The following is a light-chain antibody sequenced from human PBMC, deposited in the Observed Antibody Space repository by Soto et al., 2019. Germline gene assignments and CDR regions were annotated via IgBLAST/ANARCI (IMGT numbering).Light chain of an antibody. V-gene: IGKV3-20*01. Sequence: EIVLTQSPGTLSLSPGERATLSCRASQSVSSSYLAWYQQKPGQAPRLLIYGASSRVTGITDRFSGSGSGTDVTLTISRLAPADFAVYYCQQYGSSPPITFGKGKLLEIK. J-gene: IGKJ5*01. CDR3: QQYGSSPPIT. CDR2: GAS. CDR1: QSVSSSY.